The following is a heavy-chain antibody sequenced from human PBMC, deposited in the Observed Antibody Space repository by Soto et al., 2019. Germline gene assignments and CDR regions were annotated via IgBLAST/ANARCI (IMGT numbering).Heavy chain of an antibody. CDR2: INDSGYV. Sequence: KPSETLSFTCAVYVGSFSGYYWNWVRQSQEKGLEWIGEINDSGYVKYNPSLKNRVTMAVDTAKNQFSVTLTSVTAADTAVYFCARGRKKRHFYNYGLDVWGQGTTVTVSS. CDR3: ARGRKKRHFYNYGLDV. V-gene: IGHV4-34*01. J-gene: IGHJ6*02. CDR1: VGSFSGYY.